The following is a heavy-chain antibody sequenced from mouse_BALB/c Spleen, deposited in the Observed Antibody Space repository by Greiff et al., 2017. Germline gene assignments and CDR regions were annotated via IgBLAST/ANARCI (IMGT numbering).Heavy chain of an antibody. J-gene: IGHJ2*01. CDR2: ISSGSSTI. CDR3: ARFYYYGSSYYFDY. CDR1: GFTFSSFG. V-gene: IGHV5-17*02. D-gene: IGHD1-1*01. Sequence: EVKVVESGGGLVQPGGSRKLSCAASGFTFSSFGMHWVRQAPEKGLEWVAYISSGSSTIYYADTVKGRFTISRDNPKNTLFLQMTSLRSEDTAMYYCARFYYYGSSYYFDYWGQGTTLTVSS.